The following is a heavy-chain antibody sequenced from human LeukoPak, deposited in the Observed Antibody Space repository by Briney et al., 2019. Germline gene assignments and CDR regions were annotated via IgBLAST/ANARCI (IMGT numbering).Heavy chain of an antibody. V-gene: IGHV3-11*04. D-gene: IGHD3-22*01. CDR2: ISSSGSI. CDR1: GFAFSDNY. Sequence: PGGSLRLSCAASGFAFSDNYMSWIRQAPGKGLEWVSYISSSGSIYYADSVKGRFTISRDNAKNSLYLQMNSLRAEDTAVYYCARDRPNYYDSSGYPYPVFDYWGQGTLVTVSS. CDR3: ARDRPNYYDSSGYPYPVFDY. J-gene: IGHJ4*02.